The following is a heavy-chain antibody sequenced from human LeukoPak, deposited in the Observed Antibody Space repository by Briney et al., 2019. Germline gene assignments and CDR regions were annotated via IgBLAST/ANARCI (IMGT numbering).Heavy chain of an antibody. CDR1: GGSFSGYY. D-gene: IGHD1-20*01. Sequence: SETLSLTCAVHGGSFSGYYWSWFRQPPGKGLEWIGEIHYIGATNYSPSLKGRVTISPGTSNNQVSLRMNSVTAADTAVYYCARGITVVYYFDLWGRGTLVTVSS. V-gene: IGHV4-34*01. CDR3: ARGITVVYYFDL. J-gene: IGHJ2*01. CDR2: IHYIGAT.